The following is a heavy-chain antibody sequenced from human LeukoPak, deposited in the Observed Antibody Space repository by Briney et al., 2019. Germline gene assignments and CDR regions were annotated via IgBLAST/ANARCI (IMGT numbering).Heavy chain of an antibody. D-gene: IGHD1-26*01. Sequence: GGSLRLSCAASGFTFSSYAMHWVRQAPGKGLEYVSAISSNGGSTYYANSVKGRFTISRDNSKNTLYLQMGSLRAEDMAVYYCARARWELPRFYYYYMDVWGKGTTVTISS. CDR3: ARARWELPRFYYYYMDV. J-gene: IGHJ6*03. CDR1: GFTFSSYA. V-gene: IGHV3-64*01. CDR2: ISSNGGST.